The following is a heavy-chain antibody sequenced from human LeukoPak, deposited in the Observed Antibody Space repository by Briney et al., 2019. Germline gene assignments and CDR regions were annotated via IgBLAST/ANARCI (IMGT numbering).Heavy chain of an antibody. CDR3: ARELSHYDILTGYDY. V-gene: IGHV1-2*02. D-gene: IGHD3-9*01. CDR1: GYTFTGYY. Sequence: ASVKVSCKASGYTFTGYYMHWVRQAPGQGLEWMGWINPNSGGTNYAQKFQGRVTMTRDTSISTAYMELSRLRSDDTAVYYCARELSHYDILTGYDYWGQGTLVTVSS. J-gene: IGHJ4*02. CDR2: INPNSGGT.